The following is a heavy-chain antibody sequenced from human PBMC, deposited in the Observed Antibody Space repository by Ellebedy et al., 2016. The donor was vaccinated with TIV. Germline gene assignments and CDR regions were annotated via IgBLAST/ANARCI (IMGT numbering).Heavy chain of an antibody. Sequence: AASVKVSCKASGYTFSSYYMHWVRQAPGQGLEWMGIINPSGGTTTYAQNLQGRVTMTRDTSTTTVYMELSSLRSEDTAVYYCARSGRYSYGSSDYWGQGTLVTVSS. D-gene: IGHD5-18*01. V-gene: IGHV1-46*04. CDR3: ARSGRYSYGSSDY. CDR2: INPSGGTT. J-gene: IGHJ4*02. CDR1: GYTFSSYY.